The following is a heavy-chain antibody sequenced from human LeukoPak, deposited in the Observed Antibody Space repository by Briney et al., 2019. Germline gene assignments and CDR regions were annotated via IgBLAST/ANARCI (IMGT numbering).Heavy chain of an antibody. Sequence: GGSLRLSCAASGFTFSTYSMNWVRQAPGKGLEWVSSISSSSTYIYYADSVKGRFTITRDNAKNSLFLQMNSLRAEDTAVYYCAELGITMIGGVWGKGTTVTISS. D-gene: IGHD3-10*02. J-gene: IGHJ6*04. CDR3: AELGITMIGGV. CDR1: GFTFSTYS. V-gene: IGHV3-21*01. CDR2: ISSSSTYI.